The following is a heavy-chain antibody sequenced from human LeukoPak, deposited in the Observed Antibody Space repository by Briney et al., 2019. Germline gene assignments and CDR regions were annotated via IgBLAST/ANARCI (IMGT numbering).Heavy chain of an antibody. D-gene: IGHD3-9*01. CDR2: INPNSGGT. J-gene: IGHJ4*02. CDR3: ASLQYYDILTGYPEPFDY. Sequence: ASVKVCCKASGYTFTGYYMHWVRQAPGQGLEWMGWINPNSGGTNYAQKFQGRVTMTRDTSISTAYMELSRLRSDDTAVYYCASLQYYDILTGYPEPFDYWGQGTLVTVSS. CDR1: GYTFTGYY. V-gene: IGHV1-2*02.